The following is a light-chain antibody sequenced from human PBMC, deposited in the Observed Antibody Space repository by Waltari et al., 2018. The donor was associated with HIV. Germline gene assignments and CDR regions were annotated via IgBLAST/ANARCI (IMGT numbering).Light chain of an antibody. J-gene: IGLJ2*01. Sequence: QSALTQPASVSGFLGQSINISCTGISTDSRFYQYVSWYQQYPGKIPRLIIFDINNRPSGVSDHFSGSRSVNSSALPFSGLQSGDEAHYYCASNRLDYTLIFGGGTKLTVL. V-gene: IGLV2-14*03. CDR1: STDSRFYQY. CDR2: DIN. CDR3: ASNRLDYTLI.